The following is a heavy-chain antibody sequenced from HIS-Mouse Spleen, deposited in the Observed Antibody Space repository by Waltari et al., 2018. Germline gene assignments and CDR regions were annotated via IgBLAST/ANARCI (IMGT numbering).Heavy chain of an antibody. Sequence: QLQLQQWGAGLFKPSETLSLTCAIYGGSFSGDYGSWIRQPPGNGREWIWEINHSGSTNYNPSLKSRVTISVDTSKNQFSLELGSVTAADTAVYYCARRAGYGDYVPHWGQGTLVTVSS. CDR2: INHSGST. J-gene: IGHJ1*01. CDR3: ARRAGYGDYVPH. D-gene: IGHD4-17*01. V-gene: IGHV4-34*01. CDR1: GGSFSGDY.